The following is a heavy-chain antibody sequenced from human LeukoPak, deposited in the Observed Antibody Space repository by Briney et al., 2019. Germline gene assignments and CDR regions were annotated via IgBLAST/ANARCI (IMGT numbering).Heavy chain of an antibody. J-gene: IGHJ4*02. CDR2: IYNTGSA. Sequence: SETLSLTCTVSGGSISSGPYYWTWIRQPPGKGLEWIGHIYNTGSAYYNPSLKRRVTISVDTSKNQFSLDLTSVTAADTAIYYCATTGDNWNYYYDFWGQGTLVTVSS. D-gene: IGHD1-7*01. CDR1: GGSISSGPYY. V-gene: IGHV4-31*03. CDR3: ATTGDNWNYYYDF.